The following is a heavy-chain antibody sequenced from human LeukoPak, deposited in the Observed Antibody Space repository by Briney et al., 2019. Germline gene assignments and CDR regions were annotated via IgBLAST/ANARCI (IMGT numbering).Heavy chain of an antibody. CDR3: VRGSFGVDY. V-gene: IGHV3-33*01. Sequence: GRSLRLSCAASGFTFGGFGMHWVRQAPGKGLEWVAVIWYDGSKKYYEYSVKGRFTISRDNSKNTLYLQMNSLRVEDTAVYYCVRGSFGVDYWGQGTLVTVSS. CDR1: GFTFGGFG. CDR2: IWYDGSKK. D-gene: IGHD3-10*01. J-gene: IGHJ4*02.